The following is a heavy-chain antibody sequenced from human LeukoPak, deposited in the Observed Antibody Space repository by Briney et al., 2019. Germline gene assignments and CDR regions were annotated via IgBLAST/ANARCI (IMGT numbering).Heavy chain of an antibody. J-gene: IGHJ5*02. Sequence: ASVKVSCKASGYTFTGYYMHWVRQAPGQGLEWMGWINPNSGGTNYAQKFQGRVTMTRDTSISTAYMELRSLRSDDTAVYYCARDRAVLRFLEPPLDPWGQGTLVTVSS. CDR3: ARDRAVLRFLEPPLDP. D-gene: IGHD3-3*01. CDR2: INPNSGGT. CDR1: GYTFTGYY. V-gene: IGHV1-2*02.